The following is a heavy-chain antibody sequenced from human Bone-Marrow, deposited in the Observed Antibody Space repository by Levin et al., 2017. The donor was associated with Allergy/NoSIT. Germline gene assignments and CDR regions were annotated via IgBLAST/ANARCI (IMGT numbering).Heavy chain of an antibody. J-gene: IGHJ4*02. CDR2: ISYDGTDK. D-gene: IGHD1-14*01. CDR1: GFTFSTYG. V-gene: IGHV3-30*03. CDR3: AIHRIHYFDD. Sequence: GESLKISCAASGFTFSTYGMHWVRQAPDKGLEWVAVISYDGTDKDYADSVKGRFTISRDNSKNTMYLHMNSLTTEDTAVYYCAIHRIHYFDDWGQGTLVTVSS.